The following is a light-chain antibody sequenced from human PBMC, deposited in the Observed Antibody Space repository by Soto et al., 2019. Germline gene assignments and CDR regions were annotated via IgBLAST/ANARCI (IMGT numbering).Light chain of an antibody. CDR1: QSLLHSNGYNY. J-gene: IGKJ1*01. CDR3: MQALQTPRT. Sequence: DIVMTQSPLSLPVTPGEPASISCRSSQSLLHSNGYNYLDWYLQKPGQSPQLLIYLGSNRASGVPDRFSGSGSGTDFTLKISRVEAEDVGVYYCMQALQTPRTFGQGHKVEIK. CDR2: LGS. V-gene: IGKV2-28*01.